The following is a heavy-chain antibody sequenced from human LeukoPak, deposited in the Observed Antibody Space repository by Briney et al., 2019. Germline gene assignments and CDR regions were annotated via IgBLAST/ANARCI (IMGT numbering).Heavy chain of an antibody. CDR1: GFTFSSYW. D-gene: IGHD4-17*01. Sequence: QPGGSLRLSCAASGFTFSSYWMHWVRQSPGKGLVWVSRINTDGSSTYYADSVKGRFTISRDNSNNMLYLQMNSLRAEDTAVYYCAKKAHYDAYAKYFDYWGQGTLVTVSS. J-gene: IGHJ4*02. CDR2: INTDGSST. V-gene: IGHV3-74*01. CDR3: AKKAHYDAYAKYFDY.